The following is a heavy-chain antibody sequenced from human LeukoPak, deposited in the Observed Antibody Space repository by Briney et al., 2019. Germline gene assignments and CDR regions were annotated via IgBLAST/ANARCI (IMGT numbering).Heavy chain of an antibody. Sequence: GGSLRLSCAASGFTFSNYWMNWVRQAPGKGLEWVANIKQGGGKTYNVGSVKGRFSISRDNAKSALYLQTNSLRAEDTAVYYCARYCGGDCYGMDVWGQGTTVTVSS. CDR1: GFTFSNYW. CDR2: IKQGGGKT. CDR3: ARYCGGDCYGMDV. J-gene: IGHJ6*02. D-gene: IGHD2-21*01. V-gene: IGHV3-7*01.